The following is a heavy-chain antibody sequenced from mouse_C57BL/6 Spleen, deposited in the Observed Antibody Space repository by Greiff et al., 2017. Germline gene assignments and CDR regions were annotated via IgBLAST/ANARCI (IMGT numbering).Heavy chain of an antibody. CDR1: GYTFTSYW. Sequence: VQLQQPGTELVKPGASVKLSCKASGYTFTSYWMHWVKQRPGQGLEWIGNINPSNGGTNYNEKFKSKATLTVDKSSSTAYMQLSSLTSEDSAVDDCARVYYYGSSYRYFDVWGTGTTVTVSS. CDR3: ARVYYYGSSYRYFDV. J-gene: IGHJ1*03. D-gene: IGHD1-1*01. V-gene: IGHV1-53*01. CDR2: INPSNGGT.